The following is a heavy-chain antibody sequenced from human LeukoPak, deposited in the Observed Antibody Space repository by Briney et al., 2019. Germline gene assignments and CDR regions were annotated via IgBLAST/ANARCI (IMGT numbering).Heavy chain of an antibody. CDR3: ARGSYDYFNGMDV. Sequence: PSETLSLTCAVCGGSFSGYYWCWIRQPPGKGLEWIGEINHSGSTKYNPSLTSRVTISLDTSKNQFSLKLSSVTAADTAVYYCARGSYDYFNGMDVWGQGTTVTVSS. D-gene: IGHD2/OR15-2a*01. V-gene: IGHV4-34*01. J-gene: IGHJ6*02. CDR1: GGSFSGYY. CDR2: INHSGST.